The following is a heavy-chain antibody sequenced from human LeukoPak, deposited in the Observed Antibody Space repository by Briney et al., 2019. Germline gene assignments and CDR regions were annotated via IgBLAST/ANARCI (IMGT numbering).Heavy chain of an antibody. CDR3: ARDSSTATFAY. J-gene: IGHJ4*02. V-gene: IGHV1-2*02. CDR2: INPDSGDT. Sequence: GASVKVSCKASGYTFTGYYMHWVRQAPGQGLEWMERINPDSGDTEYAQKFQGRVTMTRDTSISTAYMELTRLRSDDTAVYYCARDSSTATFAYWGQGSLVTVSS. CDR1: GYTFTGYY. D-gene: IGHD4-17*01.